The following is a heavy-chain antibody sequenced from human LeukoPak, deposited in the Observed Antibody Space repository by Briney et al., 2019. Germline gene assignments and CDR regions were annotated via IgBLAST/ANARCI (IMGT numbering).Heavy chain of an antibody. V-gene: IGHV3-30*03. D-gene: IGHD6-19*01. CDR2: ISYDGSNK. J-gene: IGHJ4*02. CDR3: AREGWLVYFDY. Sequence: TGGSLRLSCAASGFTFSSYGMHWVRQAPGKGLEWVAVISYDGSNKYYADSVKGRFTISRDNSKNTLYLQMNSLRAEDTAVYYCAREGWLVYFDYWGQGTLVTVSS. CDR1: GFTFSSYG.